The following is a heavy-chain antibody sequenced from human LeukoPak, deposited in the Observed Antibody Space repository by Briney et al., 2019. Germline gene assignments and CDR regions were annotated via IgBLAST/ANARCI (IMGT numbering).Heavy chain of an antibody. V-gene: IGHV3-23*01. J-gene: IGHJ4*02. CDR1: GFTFSGYA. D-gene: IGHD3-16*01. CDR3: TKIPWGGDYFDY. CDR2: ISGSGGST. Sequence: GGSLRLSCGASGFTFSGYAMSWVRQAPGKGLQWVSAISGSGGSTYYADSVKGRFTISRDNSKNTLYLQMNSLRAEDTAVYYCTKIPWGGDYFDYWGQGTLVTVSS.